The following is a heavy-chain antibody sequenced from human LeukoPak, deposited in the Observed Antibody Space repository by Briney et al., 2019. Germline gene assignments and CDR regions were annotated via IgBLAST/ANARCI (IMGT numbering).Heavy chain of an antibody. CDR3: ARYYSSGYWYFDL. D-gene: IGHD6-19*01. J-gene: IGHJ2*01. CDR1: GGSISSGDYY. CDR2: IYYSGST. Sequence: PSQTLSLTCTVSGGSISSGDYYWSWIRQPPGKGLEWIGYIYYSGSTYYNPSLKSRVTISVDTSKNQFSLKLSSVTAADTAVYYCARYYSSGYWYFDLWGRGTLVTVSS. V-gene: IGHV4-30-4*01.